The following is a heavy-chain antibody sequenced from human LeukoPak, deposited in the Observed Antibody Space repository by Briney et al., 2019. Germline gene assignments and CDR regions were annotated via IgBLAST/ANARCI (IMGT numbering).Heavy chain of an antibody. V-gene: IGHV1-69*13. CDR1: GYTFTGYY. D-gene: IGHD2-15*01. CDR2: IIPIFGTA. J-gene: IGHJ6*02. CDR3: AAPLKVYCSGGSCQGIWASDYYYYGMDV. Sequence: GASVKVSCKASGYTFTGYYMHWVRQAAGQGLEWMGGIIPIFGTANYAQKFQGRVTITADESTSTAYMELSSLRSEDTAVYYCAAPLKVYCSGGSCQGIWASDYYYYGMDVWGQGTTVTVSS.